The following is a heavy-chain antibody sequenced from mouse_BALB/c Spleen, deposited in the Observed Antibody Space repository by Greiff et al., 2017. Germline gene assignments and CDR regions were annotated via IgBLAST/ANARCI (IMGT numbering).Heavy chain of an antibody. D-gene: IGHD2-4*01. CDR3: ARGESTMITTRYFDV. J-gene: IGHJ1*01. Sequence: VQLQQSGPQLVRPGASVKISCKASGYSFTSYWMHWVKQRHGQGLEWIGMIDPSDSETRLNQKFKDKATLTVDKSSSTAYMQLSSPTSEDSAVYYCARGESTMITTRYFDVWGAGTTVTVSS. V-gene: IGHV1S126*01. CDR2: IDPSDSET. CDR1: GYSFTSYW.